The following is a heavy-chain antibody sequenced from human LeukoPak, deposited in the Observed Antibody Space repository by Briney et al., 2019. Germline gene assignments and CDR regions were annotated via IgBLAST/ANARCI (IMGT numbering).Heavy chain of an antibody. CDR2: IYYSGST. Sequence: SETLSLTCTVSGGSISSYYWSWVRQPPGKGLEWLGYIYYSGSTNYNPSLKSRVTISVDTSKNQFSLKLSSVTAADTAVYYCARPRPHYYYYGMDVWGQGTTVTVSS. V-gene: IGHV4-59*08. CDR1: GGSISSYY. CDR3: ARPRPHYYYYGMDV. J-gene: IGHJ6*02.